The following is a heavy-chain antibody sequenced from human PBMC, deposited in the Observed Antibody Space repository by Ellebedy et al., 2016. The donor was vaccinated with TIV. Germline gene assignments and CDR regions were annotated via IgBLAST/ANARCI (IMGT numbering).Heavy chain of an antibody. V-gene: IGHV3-30-3*01. D-gene: IGHD6-19*01. Sequence: PGGSLRLSCAASGFTFSSYAMHWVRQAPGKGLEWVAVISYDGSNKYYADSVKGRFTISRDNSKNTLYLQMNSLRAEDTAVYYCARSSEVAVAGTSDYWGQGTLVTVSS. CDR2: ISYDGSNK. CDR3: ARSSEVAVAGTSDY. CDR1: GFTFSSYA. J-gene: IGHJ4*02.